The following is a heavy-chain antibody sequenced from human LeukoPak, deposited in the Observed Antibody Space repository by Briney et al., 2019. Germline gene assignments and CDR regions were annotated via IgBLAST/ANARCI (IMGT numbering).Heavy chain of an antibody. CDR2: LSDSGGST. Sequence: PGGSLRLSCAASGSTFSSYAMSWVRQAPGKGLEWVSALSDSGGSTYYADSVKGRLTISRDNSKNTLYLQMNSLRAEDAAVYYCAKDLARNDGGLDYWGQGTLVTVSS. D-gene: IGHD1-1*01. CDR1: GSTFSSYA. CDR3: AKDLARNDGGLDY. V-gene: IGHV3-23*01. J-gene: IGHJ4*02.